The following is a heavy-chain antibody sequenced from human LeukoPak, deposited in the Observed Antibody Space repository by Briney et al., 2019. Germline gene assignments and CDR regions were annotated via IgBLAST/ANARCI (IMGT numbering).Heavy chain of an antibody. Sequence: GGSLRLSCAASGFTFSTYSMSWVRQAPGKGLEWVSSISRSGESTFYADSVRGRFTISRDNSKNTVSLQMESLRAEDTALYYCAKDYAVGSIDYWGQGTLVTVSS. CDR1: GFTFSTYS. V-gene: IGHV3-23*01. J-gene: IGHJ4*02. D-gene: IGHD3-16*01. CDR3: AKDYAVGSIDY. CDR2: ISRSGEST.